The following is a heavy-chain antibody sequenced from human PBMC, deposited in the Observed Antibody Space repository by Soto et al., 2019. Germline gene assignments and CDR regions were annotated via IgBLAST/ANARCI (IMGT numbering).Heavy chain of an antibody. J-gene: IGHJ4*02. D-gene: IGHD3-10*01. CDR1: GGSISSGGSS. CDR3: ARGVGYYVVRGVPLLYYFDY. V-gene: IGHV4-30-2*01. CDR2: IYHSGST. Sequence: QLQLQESGSGLVKPSQTLSLTCAVSGGSISSGGSSWSWIRQPPGKDLEMIGYIYHSGSTYYNPSLKSRVTISVDRSKNQCSLKLSSVTAADTAVYYCARGVGYYVVRGVPLLYYFDYWGQGTLVTVSS.